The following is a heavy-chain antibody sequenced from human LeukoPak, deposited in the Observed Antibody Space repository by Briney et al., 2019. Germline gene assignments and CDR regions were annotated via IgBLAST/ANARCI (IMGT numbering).Heavy chain of an antibody. CDR2: ISAYDGGT. Sequence: ASVKVSCKASGYSSTSYAYNWVRQAPGQGLEWMGWISAYDGGTKYAQDLQGRVTMTTDTSTRTAYMELTRLTSDDTAVYYCARDPLTSTWSPYYFTLDVWGQGTTVSVSS. CDR1: GYSSTSYA. J-gene: IGHJ6*02. CDR3: ARDPLTSTWSPYYFTLDV. V-gene: IGHV1-18*01. D-gene: IGHD6-13*01.